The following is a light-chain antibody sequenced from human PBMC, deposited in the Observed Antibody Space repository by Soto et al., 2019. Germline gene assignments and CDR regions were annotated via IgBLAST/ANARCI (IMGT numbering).Light chain of an antibody. Sequence: DIVMTQSPDSLAVSLGERATINCKSSQSIFYSSNNKNYLAWFQQKPGQPPKLLIYWASTRESRVPDRFSGSVSGTDFTLTISSLQAEDVAVYYCKQYYSAPTWTFGQGTKVEIK. CDR2: WAS. CDR1: QSIFYSSNNKNY. J-gene: IGKJ1*01. V-gene: IGKV4-1*01. CDR3: KQYYSAPTWT.